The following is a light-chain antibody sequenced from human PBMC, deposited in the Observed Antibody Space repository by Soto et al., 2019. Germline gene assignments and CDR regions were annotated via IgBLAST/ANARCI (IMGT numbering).Light chain of an antibody. Sequence: QSALTLTASVSGSPGQSITISCTGTSSDVGGYKYVSWYQQHPGKAPKLMIYDVSDRPSGVSTRFSGSKSGNTAYLTISGFQAEDEADYYCSSYGRTSYVFGTGTKLTVL. V-gene: IGLV2-14*03. CDR3: SSYGRTSYV. CDR1: SSDVGGYKY. J-gene: IGLJ1*01. CDR2: DVS.